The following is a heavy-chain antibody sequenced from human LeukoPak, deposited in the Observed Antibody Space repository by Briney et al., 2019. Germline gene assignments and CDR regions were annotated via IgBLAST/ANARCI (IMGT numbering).Heavy chain of an antibody. J-gene: IGHJ4*02. Sequence: GGCLRLSCAESGLTFNIYGMQWGRQAPGKELECVAVIWYDGTNKYYADSVKGRFTISRDNSKNTPYLQMNSLRAEDTAVYYCARDRSPRSSGSPSSHWGQGTLVTVSS. CDR2: IWYDGTNK. D-gene: IGHD3-10*01. V-gene: IGHV3-33*01. CDR1: GLTFNIYG. CDR3: ARDRSPRSSGSPSSH.